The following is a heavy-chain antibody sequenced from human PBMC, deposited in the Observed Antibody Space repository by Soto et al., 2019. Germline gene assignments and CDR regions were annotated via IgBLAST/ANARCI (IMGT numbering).Heavy chain of an antibody. V-gene: IGHV3-53*01. CDR2: IYSGGYT. D-gene: IGHD3-10*01. Sequence: EVQLVESGGGLIQPGGSLRLSCAVSGFTVSNNYMSWVRQAPGKGLEGVSVIYSGGYTAYGDSVKGRFTISRDNSKNTINLKMNSRGADDPGVFYWAPRAGGGGYWGQGTLVTVSS. CDR1: GFTVSNNY. J-gene: IGHJ4*02. CDR3: APRAGGGGY.